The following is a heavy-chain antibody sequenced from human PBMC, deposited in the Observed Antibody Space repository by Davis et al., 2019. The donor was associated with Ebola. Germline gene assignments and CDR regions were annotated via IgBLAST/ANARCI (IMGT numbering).Heavy chain of an antibody. CDR1: GFTFSSYW. CDR2: IKQDGSEK. D-gene: IGHD5-24*01. V-gene: IGHV3-7*01. J-gene: IGHJ2*01. Sequence: GESLKISCAASGFTFSSYWMSWVRQAPGKGLEWVANIKQDGSEKYYVDSVKGRFTISRDNAKNSLYLQMNSLRAEDTAVYYCARAQDGLGPWYFDLWGRGTLVTVSS. CDR3: ARAQDGLGPWYFDL.